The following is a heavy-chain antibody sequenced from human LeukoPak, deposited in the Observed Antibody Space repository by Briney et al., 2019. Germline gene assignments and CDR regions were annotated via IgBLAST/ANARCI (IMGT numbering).Heavy chain of an antibody. Sequence: PGGSLRLSCAASGFTFSSYNMNWVRQAPGKGLEWVSAISGSGGSTYYADSVKGRFTISRDNSKNTLYLQMNSLRAEDTAVYYCAKDRSTVVTRGLDYWGQGTLVTVSS. CDR1: GFTFSSYN. CDR2: ISGSGGST. D-gene: IGHD4-23*01. CDR3: AKDRSTVVTRGLDY. V-gene: IGHV3-23*01. J-gene: IGHJ4*02.